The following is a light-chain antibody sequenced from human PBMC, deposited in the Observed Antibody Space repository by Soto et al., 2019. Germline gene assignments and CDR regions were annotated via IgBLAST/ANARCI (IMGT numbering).Light chain of an antibody. V-gene: IGLV2-14*03. CDR1: SGDFGGYNY. CDR2: GVT. Sequence: VLTQPASVSGSPGQSITISCTGASGDFGGYNYVSWYQQHPGKAPQLLIYGVTNRPSGVSNRFSGSKSGNTASLTISGLQADDEAEYYCNSYTNSNTLPVFGTGTKVTVL. CDR3: NSYTNSNTLPV. J-gene: IGLJ1*01.